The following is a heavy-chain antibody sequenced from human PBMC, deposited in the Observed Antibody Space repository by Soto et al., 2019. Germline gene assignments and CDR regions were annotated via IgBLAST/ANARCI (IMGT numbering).Heavy chain of an antibody. CDR1: GYTFTSYA. CDR3: ARDPSYYGMDV. Sequence: ASVKVSCKASGYTFTSYAKHWVRQAPGQRLEWMGWINAGNGNTKYSQKFQGRVTITRDTSASTAYMELSSLRSEDTAVYYCARDPSYYGMDVWGQGTRQPVTVSS. J-gene: IGHJ6*02. V-gene: IGHV1-3*01. CDR2: INAGNGNT.